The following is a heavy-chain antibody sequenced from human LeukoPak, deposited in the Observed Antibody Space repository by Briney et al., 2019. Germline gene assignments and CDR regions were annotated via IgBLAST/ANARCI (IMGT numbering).Heavy chain of an antibody. Sequence: SSETLSLTCTVSGXSLSXYYXXWXXXPPGXGLEWIGYIYYSGSTAYNPSLKSRVTISVDTSKNQFSLKLSSVTAADTAVYYCARQGGAVAGRAVDYWGQGTLVTVSS. D-gene: IGHD6-19*01. CDR2: IYYSGST. CDR1: GXSLSXYY. V-gene: IGHV4-59*08. CDR3: ARQGGAVAGRAVDY. J-gene: IGHJ4*02.